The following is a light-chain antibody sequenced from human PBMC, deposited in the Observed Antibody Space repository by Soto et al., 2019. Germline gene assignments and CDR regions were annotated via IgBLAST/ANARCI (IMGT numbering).Light chain of an antibody. CDR3: QQYGSSPPYT. V-gene: IGKV3-20*01. CDR1: QSVSSSY. CDR2: GAS. Sequence: EIVLTQSPGTLSLSPGERATLSCRASQSVSSSYLAWYQQKPGQAPRLLIYGASSRATGIPDRFSGSGSGTDFTLTISRLGPEDFAVYYCQQYGSSPPYTFGQGTKVDIK. J-gene: IGKJ2*01.